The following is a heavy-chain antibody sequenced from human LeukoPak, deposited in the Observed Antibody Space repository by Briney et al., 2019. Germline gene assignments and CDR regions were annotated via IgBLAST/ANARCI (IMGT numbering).Heavy chain of an antibody. V-gene: IGHV4-59*08. CDR2: IYYSGST. CDR3: ARRDSIGYYNY. D-gene: IGHD3-22*01. CDR1: GGSISSYY. J-gene: IGHJ4*02. Sequence: SETLSLTCTVSGGSISSYYWSWIRQSSGKGLEWIGNIYYSGSTNYNPSLKSRVTISVDTSKNQFSLKVSSVTAADTAVYYCARRDSIGYYNYWGQGTLVTVSS.